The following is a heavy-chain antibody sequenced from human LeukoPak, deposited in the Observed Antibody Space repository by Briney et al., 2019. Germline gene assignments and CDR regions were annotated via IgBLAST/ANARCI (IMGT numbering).Heavy chain of an antibody. Sequence: GGSLRLSCAASGFTFSSYAMSWVRQAPGKGLEWVSAISGSGGSTYYADSVKGRFTISRDNAKNSLYLQMNSLRAEDTAVYYCARDLGERIAAAGIPPGTNYYYYYYMDVWGKGTTVTVSS. CDR2: ISGSGGST. J-gene: IGHJ6*03. CDR1: GFTFSSYA. D-gene: IGHD6-13*01. V-gene: IGHV3-23*01. CDR3: ARDLGERIAAAGIPPGTNYYYYYYMDV.